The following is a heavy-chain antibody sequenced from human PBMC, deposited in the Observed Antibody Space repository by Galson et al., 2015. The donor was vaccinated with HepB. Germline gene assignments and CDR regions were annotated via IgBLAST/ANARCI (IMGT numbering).Heavy chain of an antibody. Sequence: SLRLSCAASGFTFSTYWMSWVRQAPGKGLEWVANIRPDEGEIYYMDSVKGRFTISRDNAKNSLYLQMDNLRAGDTDVYYCARDKVVGPTKFDYWGQGTLVTVSS. CDR1: GFTFSTYW. CDR2: IRPDEGEI. D-gene: IGHD1-26*01. V-gene: IGHV3-7*01. CDR3: ARDKVVGPTKFDY. J-gene: IGHJ4*02.